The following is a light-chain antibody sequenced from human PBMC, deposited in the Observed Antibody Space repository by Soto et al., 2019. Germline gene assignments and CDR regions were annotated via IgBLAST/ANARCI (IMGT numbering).Light chain of an antibody. CDR3: QQRSNWPPIT. Sequence: EIVLTQSPATLSLSPGERATLSCRASQSVSSYLAWYQQKPGQAPRLLIYDASNRATGTPARFSGSGSGTDFTLTISSLEPEDFAVYYCQQRSNWPPITFGQGTRLE. CDR2: DAS. V-gene: IGKV3-11*01. J-gene: IGKJ5*01. CDR1: QSVSSY.